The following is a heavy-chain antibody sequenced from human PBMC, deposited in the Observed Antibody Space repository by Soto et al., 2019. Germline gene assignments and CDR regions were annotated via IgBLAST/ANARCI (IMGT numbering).Heavy chain of an antibody. CDR1: GFGFSNVC. CDR2: IKYDGSEE. V-gene: IGHV3-7*01. J-gene: IGHJ4*02. Sequence: GGSLRLSCVVSGFGFSNVCMTWVRQEPGKGLECVANIKYDGSEEYYVDSVKGRFTISRDNAKNSLYLQMNSLRDEDSAVYYCVTDLNWQGHWGQGTLITVSS. CDR3: VTDLNWQGH.